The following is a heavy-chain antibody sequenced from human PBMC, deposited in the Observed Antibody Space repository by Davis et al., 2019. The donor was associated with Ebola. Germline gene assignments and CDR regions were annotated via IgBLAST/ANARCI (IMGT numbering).Heavy chain of an antibody. CDR2: VDNSGGT. CDR3: ARGASYYRPRHNWLDP. V-gene: IGHV4-34*01. J-gene: IGHJ5*02. Sequence: PSETLSLTCAVYGGSFTGYTCNWIRQPPGKGLEWIGEVDNSGGTNYNPSLESRITMSVDTSKKQFSLKLGSVTAADTAVYFCARGASYYRPRHNWLDPWGQGTLVTVSS. D-gene: IGHD3-10*01. CDR1: GGSFTGYT.